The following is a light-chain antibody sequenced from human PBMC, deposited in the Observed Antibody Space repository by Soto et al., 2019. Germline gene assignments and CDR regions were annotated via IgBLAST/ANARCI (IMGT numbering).Light chain of an antibody. CDR2: SDV. CDR1: TSNIGTNP. J-gene: IGLJ2*01. V-gene: IGLV1-44*01. CDR3: AVWDDSLSALL. Sequence: QSVLTQPPSASGTPGQRVTISCSGGTSNIGTNPVNWYRQLPGTAPQLLLYSDVQRPSGVPDRVSGSKSGTSASLAIRGLLSEEEADYFCAVWDDSLSALLFGGGTKVTVL.